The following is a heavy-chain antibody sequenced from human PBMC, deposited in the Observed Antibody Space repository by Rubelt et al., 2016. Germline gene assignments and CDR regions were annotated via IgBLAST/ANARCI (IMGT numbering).Heavy chain of an antibody. J-gene: IGHJ1*01. CDR2: IYYTEST. V-gene: IGHV4-39*01. D-gene: IGHD4-17*01. Sequence: QLQLQESGPGLVKPSETLSLTCTVSGGSISSSSYYWGWIRQPPGKGLEWIGSIYYTESTYYNPSLKSRVTISVDTSKNQVSLKLRSVTAADTAVYYCAHDYGDYGYLQYWGQGTLVTVSS. CDR3: AHDYGDYGYLQY. CDR1: GGSISSSSYY.